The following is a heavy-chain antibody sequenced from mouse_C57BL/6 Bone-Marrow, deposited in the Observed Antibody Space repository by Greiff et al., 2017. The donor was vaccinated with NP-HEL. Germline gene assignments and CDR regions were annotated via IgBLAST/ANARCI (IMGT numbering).Heavy chain of an antibody. CDR3: AFTTVVAHYFDY. Sequence: QFHLPHPGAELLKPGASVKVSCKASAYTFTSSWMHWVKQRPGQGLDWIGRLNPSDSDPNYNQKFKGKATLTVDKSSSTAYMQLSSLTSEDSAVYYCAFTTVVAHYFDYWGQGTTLTVSS. CDR1: AYTFTSSW. V-gene: IGHV1-74*01. J-gene: IGHJ2*01. CDR2: LNPSDSDP. D-gene: IGHD1-1*01.